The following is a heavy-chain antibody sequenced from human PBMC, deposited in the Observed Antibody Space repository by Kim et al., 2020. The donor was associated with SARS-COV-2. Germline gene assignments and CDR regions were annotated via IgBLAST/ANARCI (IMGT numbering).Heavy chain of an antibody. CDR1: GFTFSDYY. CDR3: ARVGRFGEPIPDAFDI. D-gene: IGHD3-10*01. V-gene: IGHV3-11*05. J-gene: IGHJ3*02. Sequence: GGSLRLSCAASGFTFSDYYMSWIRQAPGKGLEWVSYISSSSSYTNYADSVKGRFTISRDNAKNSLYLQMNSLRAEDTAVYYCARVGRFGEPIPDAFDIWGQGTMVTVSS. CDR2: ISSSSSYT.